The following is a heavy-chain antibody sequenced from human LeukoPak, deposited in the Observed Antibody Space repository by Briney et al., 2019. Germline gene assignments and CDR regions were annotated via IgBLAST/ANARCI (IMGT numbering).Heavy chain of an antibody. Sequence: AGGSLRLSCAASGSTFSSYGMHWVRQAAGKGLEWVAVIWYDGSNKYYADSVKGRFTISRDNSKNTLYLQMNSLRAEDTAVYYCAKDNNWNDGPFDYWGQGTLVTVSS. CDR1: GSTFSSYG. V-gene: IGHV3-33*06. CDR3: AKDNNWNDGPFDY. D-gene: IGHD1-1*01. J-gene: IGHJ4*02. CDR2: IWYDGSNK.